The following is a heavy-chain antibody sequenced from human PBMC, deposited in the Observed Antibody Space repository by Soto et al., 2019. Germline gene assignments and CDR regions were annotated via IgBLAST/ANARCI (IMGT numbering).Heavy chain of an antibody. CDR1: GFTFNSSA. J-gene: IGHJ4*02. CDR2: TSGGAGST. D-gene: IGHD6-19*01. CDR3: AKGRYRIGWYDPYFDY. V-gene: IGHV3-23*01. Sequence: EVQLLEAGGGLVQPGGSLRLSCAASGFTFNSSAMSWVRQAPGKGLEWVSTTSGGAGSTYYADSVKGRFTNSRDNSKNTLYLQMNSLRADDTAVYYCAKGRYRIGWYDPYFDYWGQGTLVTVSS.